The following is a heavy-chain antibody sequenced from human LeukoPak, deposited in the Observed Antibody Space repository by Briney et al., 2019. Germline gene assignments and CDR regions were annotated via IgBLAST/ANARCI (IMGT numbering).Heavy chain of an antibody. V-gene: IGHV1-46*01. CDR1: GYTFTSYY. D-gene: IGHD2-15*01. Sequence: ASVKVSCKASGYTFTSYYMHWVRQAPGQGLEWMGIINPSGGSTSYAQKFQGRVTITADESTSTAYMELSSLRSEDTAVYYCARAGRDIGYCSGGSCYSDDYWGQGTLVTVSS. J-gene: IGHJ4*02. CDR3: ARAGRDIGYCSGGSCYSDDY. CDR2: INPSGGST.